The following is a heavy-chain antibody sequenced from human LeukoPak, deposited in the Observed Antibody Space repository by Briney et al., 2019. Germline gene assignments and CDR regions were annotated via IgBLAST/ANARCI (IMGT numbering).Heavy chain of an antibody. CDR3: ATAIRGVTYYFDY. V-gene: IGHV3-30*02. J-gene: IGHJ4*02. D-gene: IGHD3-10*01. Sequence: GGSLRLSCEASGFSFSSYGLHWVRQAPGKGPEWVAFIRYDGTNKYYADSVKGRFTISRDNSKNTLYLQMNSLRAEDTAVYYCATAIRGVTYYFDYWGQGTLVTVSS. CDR1: GFSFSSYG. CDR2: IRYDGTNK.